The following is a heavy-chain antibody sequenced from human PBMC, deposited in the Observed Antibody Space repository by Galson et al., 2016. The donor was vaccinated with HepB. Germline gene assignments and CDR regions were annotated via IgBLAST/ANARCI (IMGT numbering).Heavy chain of an antibody. D-gene: IGHD4-11*01. V-gene: IGHV1-2*04. CDR1: GYTFTDYY. J-gene: IGHJ4*02. Sequence: SVKVSCKASGYTFTDYYMHWVRQAPGQGLEWMGWISPNSGGTNYAQKFQGWVTMTRDTSISTGYMELSSLRFEDTAVYYCASANGVTWSDYFDYWGQGTLVTVSS. CDR2: ISPNSGGT. CDR3: ASANGVTWSDYFDY.